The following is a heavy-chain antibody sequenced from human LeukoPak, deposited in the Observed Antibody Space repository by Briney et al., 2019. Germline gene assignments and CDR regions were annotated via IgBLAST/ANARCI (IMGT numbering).Heavy chain of an antibody. D-gene: IGHD3-22*01. Sequence: SSVKVSCKASGGTFSNYAISWVRQAPGQGLEWMGGIIPIFGTASYAQKFQGRVTITADESTSTAYMELSSLRSEDTAVYYCARGPDYYDSSGYDYYYMDVWGKGTTVTVSS. V-gene: IGHV1-69*01. CDR1: GGTFSNYA. J-gene: IGHJ6*03. CDR3: ARGPDYYDSSGYDYYYMDV. CDR2: IIPIFGTA.